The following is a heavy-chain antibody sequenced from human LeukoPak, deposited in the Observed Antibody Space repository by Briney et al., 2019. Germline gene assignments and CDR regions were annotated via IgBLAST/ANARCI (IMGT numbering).Heavy chain of an antibody. CDR1: GGSFSGYY. CDR2: INHSGST. CDR3: ARGGMTIFGVVIGRAFDY. D-gene: IGHD3-3*01. V-gene: IGHV4-34*01. J-gene: IGHJ4*02. Sequence: SETLSLTCAVYGGSFSGYYWSWIRQPPGKGLEWIGEINHSGSTNYNPSLKSRVTISVDTSKNQFSLKLSSVTAADTAVYYCARGGMTIFGVVIGRAFDYWGRGTLVSVSS.